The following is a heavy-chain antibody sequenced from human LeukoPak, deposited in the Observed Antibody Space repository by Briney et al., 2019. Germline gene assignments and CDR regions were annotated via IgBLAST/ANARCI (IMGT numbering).Heavy chain of an antibody. Sequence: SETLSLTCTVSGGSISSYYWSWVRQPPGKGLEWIGYIYYSGSTNYNPSLQSRVTISVDTSKNQFSLNLNSVTAADTAVYYCARGGAARLHFQNWGQGTLVTVSS. V-gene: IGHV4-59*01. CDR2: IYYSGST. J-gene: IGHJ1*01. CDR1: GGSISSYY. CDR3: ARGGAARLHFQN. D-gene: IGHD6-6*01.